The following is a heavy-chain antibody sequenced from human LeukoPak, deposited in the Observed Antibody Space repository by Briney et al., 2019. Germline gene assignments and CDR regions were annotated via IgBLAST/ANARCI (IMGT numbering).Heavy chain of an antibody. D-gene: IGHD6-13*01. CDR3: GRVELAKYSSSWYGDH. CDR1: GYTFTSYG. CDR2: ISAYNGNT. J-gene: IGHJ4*02. Sequence: ASVKVSCKASGYTFTSYGISWVRQAPGQGLEWMGWISAYNGNTNYAQKLQGRVTMTTDTSTSTAYMELRSLRSDDTAVYYCGRVELAKYSSSWYGDHWGQGTLVTVSS. V-gene: IGHV1-18*01.